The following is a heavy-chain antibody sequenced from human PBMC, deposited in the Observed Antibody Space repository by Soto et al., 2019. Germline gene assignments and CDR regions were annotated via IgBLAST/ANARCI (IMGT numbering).Heavy chain of an antibody. J-gene: IGHJ4*02. V-gene: IGHV1-69*13. D-gene: IGHD4-17*01. CDR2: IIPIFGTA. Sequence: SVKVSCKASGGTFSSYAISWVRQAPGQGLEWMGGIIPIFGTANYAQKFQGRVTITADESTSTAYMELSSPRSEDTAVYYCARDGYGDSSRFDYWGQGTLVTVSS. CDR3: ARDGYGDSSRFDY. CDR1: GGTFSSYA.